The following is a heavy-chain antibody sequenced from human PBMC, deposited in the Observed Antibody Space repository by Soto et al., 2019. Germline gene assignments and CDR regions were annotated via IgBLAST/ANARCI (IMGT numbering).Heavy chain of an antibody. J-gene: IGHJ4*02. D-gene: IGHD5-12*01. V-gene: IGHV3-30-3*01. CDR1: GFTFSSYA. Sequence: QVQLVESGGGVVQPGRSLRLSCAASGFTFSSYAMHWVRQAPGKGLEWVAVISYDGSNKYYADSVKGRFTISRDNSKNTLYLQMNSLRGEDTAVYYCARASMKGSGYGHWGQGTLVTVSS. CDR2: ISYDGSNK. CDR3: ARASMKGSGYGH.